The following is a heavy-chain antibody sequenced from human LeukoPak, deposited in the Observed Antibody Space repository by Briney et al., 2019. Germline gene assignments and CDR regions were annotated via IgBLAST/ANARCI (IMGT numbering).Heavy chain of an antibody. V-gene: IGHV1-69*05. J-gene: IGHJ4*02. CDR3: ARDAVGATRALDY. D-gene: IGHD1-26*01. Sequence: WASVKVSCKASGYTFTSYDINWVRQAPGQGLEWMGRIIPIFGTANYAQKFQGRVTITTDESTSTAYMELSSLRSEDTAVYYCARDAVGATRALDYWGQGTLVTVSS. CDR1: GYTFTSYD. CDR2: IIPIFGTA.